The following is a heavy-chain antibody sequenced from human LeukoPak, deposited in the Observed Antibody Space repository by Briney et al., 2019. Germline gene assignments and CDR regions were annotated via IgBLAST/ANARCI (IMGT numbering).Heavy chain of an antibody. CDR3: AYRTLNWFDP. J-gene: IGHJ5*02. D-gene: IGHD1-7*01. Sequence: PSETLSLTCAVYGGSFSGYYWSWIRQPPGKGLEWIGEINHSGSTNYNPSLKSRVTISVDTSKNQFSLELSSVTAADTAVYYCAYRTLNWFDPWGQGTLVTVSS. V-gene: IGHV4-34*01. CDR2: INHSGST. CDR1: GGSFSGYY.